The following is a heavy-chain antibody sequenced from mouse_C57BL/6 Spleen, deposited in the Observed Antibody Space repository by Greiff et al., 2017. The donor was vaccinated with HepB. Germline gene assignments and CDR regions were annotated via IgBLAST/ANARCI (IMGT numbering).Heavy chain of an antibody. CDR3: ARGGYEGGSMDY. V-gene: IGHV1-64*01. CDR1: GYTFTSYW. CDR2: IHPNSGST. Sequence: QVQLQQPGAELVKPGASVKLSCKASGYTFTSYWMHWVKQRPGQGLEWIGMIHPNSGSTNYNEKFKSKATLTVDKSSSTAYMQLSSLTSEDSAVYYCARGGYEGGSMDYWGQGTSVTVSS. J-gene: IGHJ4*01. D-gene: IGHD2-3*01.